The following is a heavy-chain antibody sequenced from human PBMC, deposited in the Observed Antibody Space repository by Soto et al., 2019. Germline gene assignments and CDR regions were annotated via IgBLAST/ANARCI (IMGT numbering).Heavy chain of an antibody. CDR3: ARQGPGNYDILTVYCFDY. Sequence: SETLSLTCTVSGGSISSSSYYWGWIRQPPGKGLEWIGSIYYSGSTYYNPSLKSRVTISVDTSKNQFSLKLSSVTAADTAVYYCARQGPGNYDILTVYCFDYWGQGTLVTVSS. D-gene: IGHD3-9*01. V-gene: IGHV4-39*01. CDR1: GGSISSSSYY. J-gene: IGHJ4*02. CDR2: IYYSGST.